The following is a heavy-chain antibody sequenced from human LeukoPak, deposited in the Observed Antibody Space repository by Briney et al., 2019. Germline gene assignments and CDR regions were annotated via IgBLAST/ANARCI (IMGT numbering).Heavy chain of an antibody. CDR2: IYYSGST. CDR3: ARVRDYRSSWYPYYFDY. D-gene: IGHD6-13*01. CDR1: GFTFSDYY. J-gene: IGHJ4*02. Sequence: LRLSCAASGFTFSDYYMSWIRQAPGKGLEWIGYIYYSGSTNYNPSLKSRVTISVDTSKNQFSLKLSSVTAADTAVYYCARVRDYRSSWYPYYFDYWGQGTLVTVSS. V-gene: IGHV4-59*01.